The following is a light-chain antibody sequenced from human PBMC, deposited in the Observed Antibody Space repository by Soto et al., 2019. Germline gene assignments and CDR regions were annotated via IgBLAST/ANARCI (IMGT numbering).Light chain of an antibody. CDR3: AAWDDSLNGL. V-gene: IGLV1-44*01. J-gene: IGLJ2*01. CDR2: SNN. Sequence: QAVVTQPPSASGTPGQRVTISCSGSSSNIGSNTVNWYQQLPGTAPKLLIYSNNQRPSGVPDRFSGSKSGTSASLAISGLQSEDDADYYCAAWDDSLNGLFGGGTKLTVL. CDR1: SSNIGSNT.